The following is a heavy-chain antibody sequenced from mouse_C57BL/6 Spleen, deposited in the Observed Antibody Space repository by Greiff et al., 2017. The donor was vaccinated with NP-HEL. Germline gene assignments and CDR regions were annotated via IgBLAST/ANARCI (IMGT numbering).Heavy chain of an antibody. J-gene: IGHJ4*01. CDR2: IWRGGST. D-gene: IGHD1-1*01. CDR1: GFSLTSYG. V-gene: IGHV2-5*01. CDR3: AKCDYYGSSYDAMDY. Sequence: VKLVESGPGLVQPSQSLSITCTVSGFSLTSYGVHWVRQSPGKGLEWLGVIWRGGSTDYNAAFMSRLSITKDNSKSQVFFKMNSLQADDTAIYYCAKCDYYGSSYDAMDYWGQGTSVTVSS.